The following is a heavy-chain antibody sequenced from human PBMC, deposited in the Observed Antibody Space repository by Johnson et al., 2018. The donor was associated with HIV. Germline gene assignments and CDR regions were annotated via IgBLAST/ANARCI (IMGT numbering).Heavy chain of an antibody. CDR1: GFTFDDYG. Sequence: VQLVESGGGVVRPGGSLRLSCAASGFTFDDYGMSWVRQAPGEGLEWVSGINWNGGSTGYADSVKGRFTISRDTAKNSLYLQMNSLRAEDTALYYCTRDSGITGTTGDAFDIWGQGTMVTVSS. D-gene: IGHD1-20*01. J-gene: IGHJ3*02. V-gene: IGHV3-20*04. CDR3: TRDSGITGTTGDAFDI. CDR2: INWNGGST.